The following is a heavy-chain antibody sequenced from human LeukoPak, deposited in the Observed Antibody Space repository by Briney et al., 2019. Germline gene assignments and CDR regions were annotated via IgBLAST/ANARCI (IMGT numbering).Heavy chain of an antibody. V-gene: IGHV1-3*01. Sequence: ASVKVSCKASGYTFTSYAMHWVRQAPGQRLEWMGWINAGNGNTKYSQKFQGRVTITRDTSASTAYMELSSLRSEDTAVYYCARAVGVAATSLGWFDPWGQGTLVTVSS. J-gene: IGHJ5*02. CDR3: ARAVGVAATSLGWFDP. CDR2: INAGNGNT. CDR1: GYTFTSYA. D-gene: IGHD6-13*01.